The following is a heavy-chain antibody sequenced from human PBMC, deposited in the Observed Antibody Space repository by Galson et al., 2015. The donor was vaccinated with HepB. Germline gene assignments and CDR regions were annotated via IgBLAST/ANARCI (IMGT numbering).Heavy chain of an antibody. J-gene: IGHJ6*02. D-gene: IGHD1-20*01. CDR2: TYYRSKWYN. CDR3: ARARVPTSYNWNDDRYYYGMDV. CDR1: GDSVSSNSAA. Sequence: CAISGDSVSSNSAAWNWIRQSPSRGLEWLGRTYYRSKWYNDYAVSVKSRITINPDTSKNQFSLQLNSVTPEDTAVYYCARARVPTSYNWNDDRYYYGMDVWGQGTTVTVSS. V-gene: IGHV6-1*01.